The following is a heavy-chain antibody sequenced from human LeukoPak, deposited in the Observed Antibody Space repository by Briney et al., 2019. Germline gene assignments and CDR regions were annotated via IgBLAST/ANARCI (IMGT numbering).Heavy chain of an antibody. D-gene: IGHD6-13*01. CDR3: ARVLAAAGTKDSYYFDY. CDR2: MSSSGSTI. V-gene: IGHV3-11*01. J-gene: IGHJ4*02. CDR1: GVTFSDYY. Sequence: GGSLRLSCAACGVTFSDYYMSWMRQAPGKGLEWVSYMSSSGSTIYYADSVKGRFTISRDNAKNSLYLQMNSLRAEDTAVYYCARVLAAAGTKDSYYFDYWGQGTLVTVSS.